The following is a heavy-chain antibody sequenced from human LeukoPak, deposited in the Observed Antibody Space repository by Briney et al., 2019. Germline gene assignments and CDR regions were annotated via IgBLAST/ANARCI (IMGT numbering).Heavy chain of an antibody. J-gene: IGHJ5*02. CDR3: ARVRDYVWANWFDP. V-gene: IGHV4-34*01. Sequence: SETLSLTCAVYGGSFSGYYWSWIRQPPGKGLEWIREINHSGSTNYNPSLKSRVTISVDTSKNQFSLKLSSVTAADTAVYYCARVRDYVWANWFDPWGQGTLVTVSP. CDR1: GGSFSGYY. CDR2: INHSGST. D-gene: IGHD3-16*01.